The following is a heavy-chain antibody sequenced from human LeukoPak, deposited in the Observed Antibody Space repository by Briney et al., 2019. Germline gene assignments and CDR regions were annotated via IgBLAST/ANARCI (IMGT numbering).Heavy chain of an antibody. CDR2: ISTTGDRT. V-gene: IGHV3-23*01. D-gene: IGHD1-7*01. CDR3: AQHWNC. CDR1: AFTFTNYV. J-gene: IGHJ4*02. Sequence: GWSLTLSCPASAFTFTNYVMRGLRQAPGERLEWVSSISTTGDRTYYADSVKGRFTISRDNAKNTLYLQRNSLRAEDTAVYFCAQHWNCWGQGSLVTVSS.